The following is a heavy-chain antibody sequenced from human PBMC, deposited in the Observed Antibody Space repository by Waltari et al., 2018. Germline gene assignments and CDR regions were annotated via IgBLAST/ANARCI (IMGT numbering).Heavy chain of an antibody. V-gene: IGHV1-69*02. CDR1: GGTFSSYT. Sequence: QVQLVQSGAEVKKPGSSVKVSCKASGGTFSSYTISWVRPATGQRLEWMGRIIPILGIANYAQKFRGRVTITADKSTSTAYMELSSLRSEDTAVYYCARTGSGSYYSYYYYYGMDVWGQGTTVTVSS. J-gene: IGHJ6*02. CDR2: IIPILGIA. CDR3: ARTGSGSYYSYYYYYGMDV. D-gene: IGHD1-26*01.